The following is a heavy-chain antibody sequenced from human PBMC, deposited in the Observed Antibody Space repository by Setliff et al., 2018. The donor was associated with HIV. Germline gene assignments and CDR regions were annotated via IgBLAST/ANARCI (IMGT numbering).Heavy chain of an antibody. J-gene: IGHJ4*02. CDR2: IYYSGST. CDR1: GGSISSSSYY. V-gene: IGHV4-39*07. D-gene: IGHD3-10*01. Sequence: LSLTCTVSGGSISSSSYYWGWIRQPPGKGLEWIVSIYYSGSTYYNPSLKSRVTISVDASKNQFSLRLSSVTAADTAVYYCARVKSGSLGGYVDYWGQGTLVTVSS. CDR3: ARVKSGSLGGYVDY.